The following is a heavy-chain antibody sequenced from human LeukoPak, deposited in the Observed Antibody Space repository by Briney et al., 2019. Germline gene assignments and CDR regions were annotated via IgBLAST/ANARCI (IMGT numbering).Heavy chain of an antibody. D-gene: IGHD3-22*01. CDR1: GGSFSGYY. CDR3: ARGGGDYYDSSGYFYYFDY. V-gene: IGHV4-34*01. J-gene: IGHJ4*02. CDR2: INHSGST. Sequence: KTSETLSLTCAVYGGSFSGYYWSWIRQPPGKGLEWIGEINHSGSTNYNPSLKSRVTISVDTSKNQFSLKLSSVTAADTAVYYCARGGGDYYDSSGYFYYFDYWGQGTLVTVSS.